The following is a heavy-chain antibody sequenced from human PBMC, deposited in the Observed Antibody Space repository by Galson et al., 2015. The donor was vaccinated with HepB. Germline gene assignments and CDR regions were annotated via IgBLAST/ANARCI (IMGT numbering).Heavy chain of an antibody. CDR3: ARGLPYYNDRDGFDY. Sequence: SVKVSCKASGYTFTSYGISWVRQAPGQGLEWMGWISAYNGNTNYAQKLQGRVTMTTDASTSTAYMELRSLRSDDTAVYYCARGLPYYNDRDGFDYWGQGTLVTVSS. V-gene: IGHV1-18*04. CDR2: ISAYNGNT. J-gene: IGHJ4*02. CDR1: GYTFTSYG. D-gene: IGHD3-22*01.